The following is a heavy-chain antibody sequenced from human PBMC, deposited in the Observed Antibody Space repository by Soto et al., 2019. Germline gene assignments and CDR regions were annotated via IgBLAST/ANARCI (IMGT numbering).Heavy chain of an antibody. D-gene: IGHD1-1*01. CDR3: TTAFEY. CDR2: ISYDGSGT. J-gene: IGHJ4*02. V-gene: IGHV3-30*03. Sequence: PGGSLRLSCAASGFTFSSYGMHWVRQAPGKGLEWVAVISYDGSGTSYADSVKGRFTISRDNAKNTLYLEMNSLRAEDTAVYYCTTAFEYWGRGTLVTVSS. CDR1: GFTFSSYG.